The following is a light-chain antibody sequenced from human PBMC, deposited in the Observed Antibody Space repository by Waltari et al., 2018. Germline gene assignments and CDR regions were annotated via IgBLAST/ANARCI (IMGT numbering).Light chain of an antibody. CDR3: CSYTSSSTLV. V-gene: IGLV2-14*01. Sequence: QSALTQPASVSGSPGQPLTISCTGTTSDVGAYNYVSWYQQYPGKAPKLMTYDVTKRPAGACKRFSGSKSGTTASLTTSGLQAEDEADYYCCSYTSSSTLVFGGGTKLTVL. CDR1: TSDVGAYNY. CDR2: DVT. J-gene: IGLJ3*02.